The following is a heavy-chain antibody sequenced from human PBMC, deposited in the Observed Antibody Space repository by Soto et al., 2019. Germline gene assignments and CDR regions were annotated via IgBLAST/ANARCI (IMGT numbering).Heavy chain of an antibody. CDR2: IIPILGIA. D-gene: IGHD1-1*01. CDR1: GYTFTSYT. J-gene: IGHJ5*02. V-gene: IGHV1-69*02. CDR3: ARVSGLERLRPGWFDP. Sequence: GASVKVSCKASGYTFTSYTISWVRQAPGQGLEWMGRIIPILGIANYAQKFQGRVTITADESTSTAYMELSSLRSEDTAVYYCARVSGLERLRPGWFDPWGQGTLVTVSS.